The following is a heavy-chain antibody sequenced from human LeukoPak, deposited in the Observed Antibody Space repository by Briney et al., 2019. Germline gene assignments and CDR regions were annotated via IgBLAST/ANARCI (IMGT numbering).Heavy chain of an antibody. V-gene: IGHV4-39*01. CDR1: GGSISSSSYY. J-gene: IGHJ4*02. Sequence: SSETLSLTCTVSGGSISSSSYYWGWVRQPPGKGLEWIGSIYYSGSTYYNPSLKSRVTISVDTSKNQFSLKLSSVTAADTAVYYCARHTLGSSYGRYFDYWGQGTLVTVSS. CDR2: IYYSGST. CDR3: ARHTLGSSYGRYFDY. D-gene: IGHD5-18*01.